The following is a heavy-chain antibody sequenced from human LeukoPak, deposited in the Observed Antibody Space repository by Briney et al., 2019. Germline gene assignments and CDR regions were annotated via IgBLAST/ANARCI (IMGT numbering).Heavy chain of an antibody. CDR3: ARGSRMITFGGARRSIGIGDY. Sequence: SETLSLTCAVFGGSFSGYYWNWIRQPPGKGLEWIGQINPSRNTNYNPSLKSRVTISVDTSKNQFSLKLSSVTAADTAVYYCARGSRMITFGGARRSIGIGDYWGQGTLVTVSS. CDR2: INPSRNT. CDR1: GGSFSGYY. V-gene: IGHV4-34*01. J-gene: IGHJ4*02. D-gene: IGHD3-16*01.